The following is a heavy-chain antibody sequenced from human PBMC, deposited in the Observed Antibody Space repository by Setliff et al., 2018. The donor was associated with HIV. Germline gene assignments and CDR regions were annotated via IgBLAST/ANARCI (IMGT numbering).Heavy chain of an antibody. CDR2: IWYDGSDK. CDR3: ASENRGGYPDS. J-gene: IGHJ5*01. CDR1: GFTFSHYG. V-gene: IGHV3-33*01. Sequence: GESLTISCAASGFTFSHYGMHWVRRAPGKGLEWLAVIWYDGSDKYYADSVRGRFTISRDNSKNTLYLQINSLRAEDTAVYYCASENRGGYPDSWGRGTLVTVSS. D-gene: IGHD3-22*01.